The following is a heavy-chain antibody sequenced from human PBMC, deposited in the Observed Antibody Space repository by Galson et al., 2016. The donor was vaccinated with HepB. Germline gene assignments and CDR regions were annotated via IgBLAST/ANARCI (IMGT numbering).Heavy chain of an antibody. CDR3: ARGGYSDTWYDYYGMDV. V-gene: IGHV3-74*01. D-gene: IGHD1-26*01. CDR1: GFTFSRYW. CDR2: MNSDGIRT. J-gene: IGHJ6*02. Sequence: FLRLSCAASGFTFSRYWMHWVRQTPGKGLVWVSGMNSDGIRTSHADSVAGRFTISRDNAKNTLYLQMNSLRVEDTAVYFGARGGYSDTWYDYYGMDVWGQGTTVTVSS.